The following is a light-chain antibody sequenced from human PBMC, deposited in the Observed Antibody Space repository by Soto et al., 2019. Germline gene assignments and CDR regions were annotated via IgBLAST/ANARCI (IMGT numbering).Light chain of an antibody. CDR3: SSFTRTNTWV. CDR2: EVS. V-gene: IGLV2-14*01. Sequence: QSALTQPASVSGSPGQSITISCTATTSDVGGFDSVSWYQQHPGTAPRVIIYEVSNRPSGVSYRFSGSKSGNTASLTISGLQPEDEADYYCSSFTRTNTWVFGGGTKLTVL. CDR1: TSDVGGFDS. J-gene: IGLJ3*02.